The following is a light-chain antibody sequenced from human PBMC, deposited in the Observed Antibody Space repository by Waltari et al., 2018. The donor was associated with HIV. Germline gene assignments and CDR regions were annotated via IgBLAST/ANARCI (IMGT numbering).Light chain of an antibody. CDR1: HIRTKS. CDR2: YDS. V-gene: IGLV3-21*04. CDR3: QVWDSTNDHLI. J-gene: IGLJ2*01. Sequence: SYVLTQPPSASVAPGETARIPCGGNHIRTKSVPWYQQKPGQAPVLVIHYDSARPSGIPERFAGSNSGNAATLIITTVEAGDEADYYCQVWDSTNDHLIFGGGTKLTVL.